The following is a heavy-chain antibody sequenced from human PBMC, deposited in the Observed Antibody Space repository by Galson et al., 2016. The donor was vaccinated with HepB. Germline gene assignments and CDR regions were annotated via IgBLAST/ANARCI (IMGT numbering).Heavy chain of an antibody. CDR3: AQRTAVAGFNY. CDR2: IYWDDDK. D-gene: IGHD6-19*01. Sequence: PALVKPTQTLTLTCTFSGFSLSSIGVGVGWLRQPPGKALEWLAVIYWDDDKRYSPSLKSRLTITKDTSKNQVVLTMTNMDPVDTATYYCAQRTAVAGFNYCGQGTLVTVSS. V-gene: IGHV2-5*02. J-gene: IGHJ4*02. CDR1: GFSLSSIGVG.